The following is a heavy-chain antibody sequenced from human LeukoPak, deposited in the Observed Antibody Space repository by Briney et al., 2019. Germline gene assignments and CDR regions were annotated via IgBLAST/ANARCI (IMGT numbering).Heavy chain of an antibody. CDR2: ISGSGGST. Sequence: GGSLRLSCAASGFTFSSYAMSWVRQAPGKGLGWVSAISGSGGSTYYADSVKGRFTISRDNSKNTLYLQMNSLRAEDTAVYCCAKDFSVAGREGYWGQGTLVTVSS. D-gene: IGHD6-19*01. CDR3: AKDFSVAGREGY. J-gene: IGHJ4*02. CDR1: GFTFSSYA. V-gene: IGHV3-23*01.